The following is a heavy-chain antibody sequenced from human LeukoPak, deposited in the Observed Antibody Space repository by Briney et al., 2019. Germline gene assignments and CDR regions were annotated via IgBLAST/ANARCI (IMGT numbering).Heavy chain of an antibody. Sequence: GESLKISCKGSGYRFTTYWIGWVRQLPGKGLEWMGIIYPGDSDTRYSPSFQGQVTISADRSISTAYLQWSSLKASDTAIYYCARGFYGGYYYYYYMDVWGKGTTVTVSS. V-gene: IGHV5-51*01. CDR1: GYRFTTYW. D-gene: IGHD4/OR15-4a*01. J-gene: IGHJ6*03. CDR2: IYPGDSDT. CDR3: ARGFYGGYYYYYYMDV.